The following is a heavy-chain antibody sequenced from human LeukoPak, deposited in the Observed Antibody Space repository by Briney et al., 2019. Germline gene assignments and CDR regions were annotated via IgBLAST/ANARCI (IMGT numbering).Heavy chain of an antibody. CDR2: IRYDGSDR. J-gene: IGHJ4*02. CDR3: AKERYSSSSLFAVTPFDY. CDR1: GFTFRSYG. V-gene: IGHV3-30*02. Sequence: GRSLRLSCAASGFTFRSYGMHWVRQAPGKGLEWVAYIRYDGSDRYYADSVKGRFTISRDNSKNTLYLQMNSLRAEDTAVYYCAKERYSSSSLFAVTPFDYWGQGTRITVSS. D-gene: IGHD6-13*01.